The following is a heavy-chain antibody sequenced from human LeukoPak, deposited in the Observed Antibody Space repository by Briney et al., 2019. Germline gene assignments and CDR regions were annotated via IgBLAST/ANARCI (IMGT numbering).Heavy chain of an antibody. Sequence: GGSLRLSCAASGFTVSSNDMSWVRQAPGKGLEWVSVIYSGGSTYYADSVKGRFTISRDNSKNTLYLQMNSLRAEDTAVYYCAIMIGSIFGVVTPDFDYWGQGTLVTVSS. CDR2: IYSGGST. J-gene: IGHJ4*02. D-gene: IGHD3-3*01. CDR1: GFTVSSND. CDR3: AIMIGSIFGVVTPDFDY. V-gene: IGHV3-66*01.